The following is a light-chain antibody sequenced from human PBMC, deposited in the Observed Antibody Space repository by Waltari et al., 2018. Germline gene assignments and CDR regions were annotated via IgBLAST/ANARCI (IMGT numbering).Light chain of an antibody. V-gene: IGKV3-20*01. Sequence: EIVLTQSPGNLSLSPGERASLSCRTSQSVKRTLAWYQQKPGQAPKLLFSGASIRATGIPDRFTGSGSETDFSLTISSLELEDFAVYFCQHYVRLPVTFGQGTKVEI. CDR3: QHYVRLPVT. CDR2: GAS. J-gene: IGKJ1*01. CDR1: QSVKRT.